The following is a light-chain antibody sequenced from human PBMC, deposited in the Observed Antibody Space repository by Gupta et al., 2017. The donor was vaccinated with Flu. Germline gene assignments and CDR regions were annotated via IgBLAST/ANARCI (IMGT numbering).Light chain of an antibody. CDR1: NLGNKY. J-gene: IGLJ1*01. CDR3: QAWDSSTAV. CDR2: EDE. Sequence: SPGQTATITCSGDNLGNKYTCWYQQKPGQSPVPGIYEDEKRPSGIPERFSGSNTGNTATLTISGTQAMDEADYYCQAWDSSTAVFGPGTKVTVL. V-gene: IGLV3-1*01.